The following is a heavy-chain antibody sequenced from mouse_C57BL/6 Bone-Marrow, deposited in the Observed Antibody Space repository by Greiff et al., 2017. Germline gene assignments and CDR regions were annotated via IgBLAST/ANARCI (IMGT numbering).Heavy chain of an antibody. J-gene: IGHJ4*01. D-gene: IGHD4-1*01. CDR2: ISDGGSYT. Sequence: DVKLVESGGGLVKPGGSLKLSCAASGFTFSSYAMSWVRQTPEKRLEWVATISDGGSYTYYPDNVKGRFTISRDNAKNNLYLQMSHLKSEDTAMYYCARGLNWGYAMDYWGQGTSVTVSS. CDR1: GFTFSSYA. V-gene: IGHV5-4*03. CDR3: ARGLNWGYAMDY.